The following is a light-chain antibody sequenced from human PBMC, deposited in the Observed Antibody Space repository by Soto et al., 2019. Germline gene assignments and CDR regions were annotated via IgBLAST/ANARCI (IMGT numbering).Light chain of an antibody. CDR2: YNS. CDR1: GSNIGRNT. CDR3: AAWDDNLNGRV. Sequence: QPVLTQPPSASGTPGQRVTISCSGSGSNIGRNTVNWYQQLPGTAPKLLIYYNSLRPSGVPDRFSASKSATSASLAISGLQSEDEADYYCAAWDDNLNGRVFGGGTKLTVL. J-gene: IGLJ3*02. V-gene: IGLV1-44*01.